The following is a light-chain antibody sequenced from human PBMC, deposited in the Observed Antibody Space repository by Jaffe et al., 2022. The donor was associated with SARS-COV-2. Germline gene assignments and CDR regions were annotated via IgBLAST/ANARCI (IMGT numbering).Light chain of an antibody. CDR3: QQYGSSPQT. CDR2: GAS. Sequence: EIVLTQSPGTLSLSPGQRATLSCRASQSVSTNYLAWYQQKPGQAPRLLIYGASNRATGIADRFSGSGSETDFTLTISGLEPEDFAVYYCQQYGSSPQTFGQGTKVEIK. CDR1: QSVSTNY. V-gene: IGKV3-20*01. J-gene: IGKJ1*01.